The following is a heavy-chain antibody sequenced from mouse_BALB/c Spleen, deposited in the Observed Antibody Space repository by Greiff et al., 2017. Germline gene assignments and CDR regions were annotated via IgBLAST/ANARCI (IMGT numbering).Heavy chain of an antibody. CDR2: ISDGGSYT. J-gene: IGHJ3*01. V-gene: IGHV5-4*02. CDR1: GFTFSDYY. Sequence: EVNVVESGGGLVKPGGSLKLSCAASGFTFSDYYMYWVRQTPEKRLEWVATISDGGSYTYYPDSVKGRFTISRDNAKNNLYLQMSSLKSEDTAMYYCARDRGYGSSYVFAYWGQGTLVTVSA. D-gene: IGHD1-1*01. CDR3: ARDRGYGSSYVFAY.